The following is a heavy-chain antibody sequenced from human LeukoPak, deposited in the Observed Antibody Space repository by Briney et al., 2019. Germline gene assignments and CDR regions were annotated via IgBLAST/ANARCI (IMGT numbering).Heavy chain of an antibody. CDR3: ARGRPGELDY. D-gene: IGHD7-27*01. V-gene: IGHV4-59*01. CDR2: IYYSGST. CDR1: GGSISSYY. J-gene: IGHJ4*02. Sequence: PSETLSLTCTVSGGSISSYYWSWIRQPPGKGLEWIGYIYYSGSTNYNPSLKSRVTISVDTSKNQFSLKLSSATAADTAVYYCARGRPGELDYGGQGTLVTVSS.